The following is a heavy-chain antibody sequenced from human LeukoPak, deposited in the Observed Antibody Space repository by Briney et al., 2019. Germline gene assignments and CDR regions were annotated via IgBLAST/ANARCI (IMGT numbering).Heavy chain of an antibody. Sequence: GGSLRLSCAASGFTFHDYAMHWVRQGPEKGLEWVSGTSWNGGVIGYADSVMGRFTVSRDNAKNSLFLQMKSLRPEDTALYYCTKSDCSSTSCHTSDYWGQGTLVTVSS. CDR2: TSWNGGVI. CDR1: GFTFHDYA. CDR3: TKSDCSSTSCHTSDY. J-gene: IGHJ4*02. D-gene: IGHD2-2*02. V-gene: IGHV3-9*01.